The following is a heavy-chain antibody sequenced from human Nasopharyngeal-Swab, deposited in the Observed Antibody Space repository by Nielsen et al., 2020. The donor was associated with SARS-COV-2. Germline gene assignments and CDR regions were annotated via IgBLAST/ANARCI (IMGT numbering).Heavy chain of an antibody. Sequence: GASLKISCAASESTFGDYYMSWIRQAPGKRLEWVSCISSSGSAIYYADSVKGRFTISRDNAKKSLYLQMNNLRTEDTAVYYCARELTPSVYDLFAFDMWGQGTMVTVSS. V-gene: IGHV3-11*01. J-gene: IGHJ3*02. CDR3: ARELTPSVYDLFAFDM. CDR2: ISSSGSAI. CDR1: ESTFGDYY. D-gene: IGHD5/OR15-5a*01.